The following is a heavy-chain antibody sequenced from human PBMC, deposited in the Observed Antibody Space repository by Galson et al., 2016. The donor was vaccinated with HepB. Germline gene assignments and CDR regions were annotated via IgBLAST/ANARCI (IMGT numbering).Heavy chain of an antibody. CDR1: GDSISSNSVY. Sequence: TLSLTCAVSGDSISSNSVYWGWIRQPPGKGLEWIGSIYSSEHTFYNPSLKSRVAISVDTSKNHFSLKLSSVTAADTAVYFCARTAARLYFDFWGQGALVTVSP. V-gene: IGHV4-39*02. D-gene: IGHD6-6*01. J-gene: IGHJ4*01. CDR2: IYSSEHT. CDR3: ARTAARLYFDF.